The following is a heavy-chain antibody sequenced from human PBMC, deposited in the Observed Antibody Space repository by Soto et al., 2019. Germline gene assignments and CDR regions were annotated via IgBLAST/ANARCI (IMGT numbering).Heavy chain of an antibody. V-gene: IGHV3-23*01. D-gene: IGHD6-6*01. CDR2: ITGSGGST. CDR3: AKEGVFSYYFDY. Sequence: EVQLLESGGGLVQPGGSLRLSCAASGFTFSSYVMSWVRQAPGKGLEWVSGITGSGGSTYYADSVKGRFTISRDNSKNTLYLRMNSLSAEDRAGYYGAKEGVFSYYFDYWGQGTLVTVSS. J-gene: IGHJ4*02. CDR1: GFTFSSYV.